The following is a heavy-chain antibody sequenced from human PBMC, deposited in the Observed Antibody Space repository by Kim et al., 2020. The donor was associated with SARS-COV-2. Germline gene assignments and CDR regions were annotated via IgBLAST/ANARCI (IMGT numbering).Heavy chain of an antibody. D-gene: IGHD4-17*01. V-gene: IGHV4-59*01. J-gene: IGHJ2*01. Sequence: PSLKSRVTIAVDTSKNQFSLKLSSVTAADTAVYYWARATDYGDYDWYFDLWGRGTLVTVSS. CDR3: ARATDYGDYDWYFDL.